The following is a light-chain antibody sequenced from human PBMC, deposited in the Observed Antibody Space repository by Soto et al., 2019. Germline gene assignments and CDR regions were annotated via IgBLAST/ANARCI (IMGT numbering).Light chain of an antibody. V-gene: IGKV2-28*01. CDR2: LGS. J-gene: IGKJ2*01. CDR3: MQALQTPYT. Sequence: DLVMTQSPLSLPVTPGEPASISCRSSQSLLHRNGYTYLDWYLQKPGQSPQLLIYLGSTRASGVPDRFSGSGSGTDFTLKISRVEAEDVAVYYCMQALQTPYTFGQGTKLEIK. CDR1: QSLLHRNGYTY.